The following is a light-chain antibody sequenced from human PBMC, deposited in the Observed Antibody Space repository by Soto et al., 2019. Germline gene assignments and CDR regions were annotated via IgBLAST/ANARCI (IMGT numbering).Light chain of an antibody. CDR1: SSNIGAGYD. V-gene: IGLV1-40*01. CDR2: GNS. Sequence: QSVLTQPPSVSGAPGQRVTISCTGSSSNIGAGYDVHWYQQLPGAAPKLLIYGNSNRPSGVPDRFSGSRSGTSASLAITGLQPEDEADYYCQSYDTPVYVFGGATKLTVL. CDR3: QSYDTPVYV. J-gene: IGLJ2*01.